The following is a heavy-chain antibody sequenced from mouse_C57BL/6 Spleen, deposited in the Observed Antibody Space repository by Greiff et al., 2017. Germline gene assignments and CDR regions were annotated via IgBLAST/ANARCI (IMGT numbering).Heavy chain of an antibody. CDR1: GYTFTSYW. D-gene: IGHD2-4*01. CDR2: IYPGSGST. V-gene: IGHV1-55*01. Sequence: QVQLKQPGAELVKPGASVKMSCKASGYTFTSYWITWVKQRPGQGLEWIGDIYPGSGSTNYNEKFKSKATLTVDTSSSTAYMQLSSLTSEDSAVYYCARLQDYEYYAMDYWGQGTSVTVSS. CDR3: ARLQDYEYYAMDY. J-gene: IGHJ4*01.